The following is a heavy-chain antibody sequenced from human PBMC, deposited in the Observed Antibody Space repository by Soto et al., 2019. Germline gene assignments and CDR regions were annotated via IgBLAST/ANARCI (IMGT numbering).Heavy chain of an antibody. J-gene: IGHJ4*02. V-gene: IGHV4-59*01. D-gene: IGHD4-17*01. Sequence: PSETLSLTCTVSGGSISSYYWSWIRQPPGKGLEWIGYIYYSGSTNYNPSLKSRVTISVDTSKNQFSLKLSSVTAADTAVYYCARVHGDCFEYWGQGTLVTVSS. CDR1: GGSISSYY. CDR2: IYYSGST. CDR3: ARVHGDCFEY.